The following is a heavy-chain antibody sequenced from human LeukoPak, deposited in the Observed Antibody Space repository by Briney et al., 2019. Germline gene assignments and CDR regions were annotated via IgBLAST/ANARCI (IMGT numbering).Heavy chain of an antibody. CDR2: IYPGDSDT. Sequence: GESLKISCKGSGYRFTSYWIAWVRQMPGKGLEWMGIIYPGDSDTRYSPSFQGQVTISADKSISTAYLQWSSLKASDTAMYYCARRVAYCGGDCYFDYWGQGTLVTVSS. CDR3: ARRVAYCGGDCYFDY. V-gene: IGHV5-51*01. J-gene: IGHJ4*02. CDR1: GYRFTSYW. D-gene: IGHD2-21*02.